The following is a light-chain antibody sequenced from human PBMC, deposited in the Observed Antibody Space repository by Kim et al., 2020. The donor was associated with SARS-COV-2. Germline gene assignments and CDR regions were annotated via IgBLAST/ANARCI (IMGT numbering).Light chain of an antibody. CDR3: QQRTNWPT. CDR2: EVS. CDR1: QSVSSY. Sequence: LSLSPGETATLTCRASQSVSSYLAWYQQKPGQAPRLLIYEVSNRATGIPARFSGSGSRTDFTLTISSLEAEDFAIYYCQQRTNWPTFGQGTKLEI. V-gene: IGKV3-11*01. J-gene: IGKJ2*01.